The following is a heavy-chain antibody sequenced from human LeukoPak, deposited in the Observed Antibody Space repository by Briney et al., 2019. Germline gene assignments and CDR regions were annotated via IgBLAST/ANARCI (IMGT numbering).Heavy chain of an antibody. CDR3: ARDHVEHYYDSSGYFSFPNDY. J-gene: IGHJ4*02. D-gene: IGHD3-22*01. V-gene: IGHV1-46*01. CDR1: GYTFTSYY. Sequence: ASVKVSCKASGYTFTSYYMHWVRQAPGQGLEWMGIINPSGGSTSYAQKFQGRVTMTRDTSTSTVYMELSSLRSEDTAVYYCARDHVEHYYDSSGYFSFPNDYWGQGTLVTVSS. CDR2: INPSGGST.